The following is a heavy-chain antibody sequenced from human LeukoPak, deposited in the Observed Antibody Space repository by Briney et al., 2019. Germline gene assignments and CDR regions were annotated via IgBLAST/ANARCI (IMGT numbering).Heavy chain of an antibody. CDR3: ARGYFDWLSRFDY. V-gene: IGHV1-69*06. CDR1: GGTFSSYA. J-gene: IGHJ4*02. Sequence: SVKVSCKASGGTFSSYAISWVRQAPGQGLEWMGGIIPIFGTANYAQKFQGRVTITADKSTSTAYMELSSLRSDDTAVYYCARGYFDWLSRFDYWGQGTLVTVSS. CDR2: IIPIFGTA. D-gene: IGHD3-9*01.